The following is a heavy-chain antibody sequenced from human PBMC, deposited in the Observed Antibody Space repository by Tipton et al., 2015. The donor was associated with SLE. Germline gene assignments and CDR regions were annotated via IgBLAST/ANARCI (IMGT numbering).Heavy chain of an antibody. CDR1: GFTFRSYE. V-gene: IGHV3-48*03. D-gene: IGHD6-13*01. CDR3: AREGVSSPDY. Sequence: SLRLSCAASGFTFRSYEVNWVRQAPGKGLEWVSYISSSGNTIYYADSVKGRFTISRDNAKSSLYLQMNSLRAEDTALYYCAREGVSSPDYWGQGTLVTVSS. J-gene: IGHJ4*02. CDR2: ISSSGNTI.